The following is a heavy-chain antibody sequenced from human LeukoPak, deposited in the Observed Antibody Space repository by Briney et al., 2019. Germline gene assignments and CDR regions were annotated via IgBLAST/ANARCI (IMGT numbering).Heavy chain of an antibody. Sequence: PGGSLRLSCAASGFTFDDYAMHWVRHAPGKGLEWVSAISGSGGSTYYADSVKGRFTISRDNSKNTLYLQMNSLRAEDTAVYYCAKVEPKRWDKNAFDIWGQGTMVTVSS. CDR1: GFTFDDYA. D-gene: IGHD4-23*01. V-gene: IGHV3-23*01. CDR3: AKVEPKRWDKNAFDI. J-gene: IGHJ3*02. CDR2: ISGSGGST.